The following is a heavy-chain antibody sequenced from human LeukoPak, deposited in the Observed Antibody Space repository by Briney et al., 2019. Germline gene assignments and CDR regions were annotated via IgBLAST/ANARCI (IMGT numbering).Heavy chain of an antibody. D-gene: IGHD3-22*01. J-gene: IGHJ4*02. CDR2: MNPNSGNT. CDR1: GYTFTSYD. V-gene: IGHV1-8*01. Sequence: ASVKVSCKASGYTFTSYDINWVRQATGQGLEWMGWMNPNSGNTGYAQKFQGRVTMTRNTSISTAYMELSSLRSEDTAVYYCARGSSDGYYDSSGSYGYWGQGTLVTVSS. CDR3: ARGSSDGYYDSSGSYGY.